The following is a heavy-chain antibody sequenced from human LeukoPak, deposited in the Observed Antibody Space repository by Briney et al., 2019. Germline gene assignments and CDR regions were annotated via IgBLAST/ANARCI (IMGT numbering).Heavy chain of an antibody. CDR3: ARSSSNDYGDYSDYYCYGMDV. CDR2: IGTAGDT. CDR1: GFTFISYY. V-gene: IGHV3-13*01. J-gene: IGHJ6*02. D-gene: IGHD4-17*01. Sequence: GGSLRLSCAASGFTFISYYIHWVRQATGKGLEWVSAIGTAGDTYYPGSVKGRFTISRENAKNSLYLQMNSLRAGDTAVYYCARSSSNDYGDYSDYYCYGMDVWGQGTTVTVSS.